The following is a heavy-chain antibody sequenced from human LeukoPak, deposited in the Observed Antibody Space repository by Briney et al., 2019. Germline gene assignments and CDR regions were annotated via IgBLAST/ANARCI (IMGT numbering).Heavy chain of an antibody. D-gene: IGHD6-19*01. CDR2: IDPSDSYT. CDR1: GYSFTSYW. V-gene: IGHV5-10-1*01. Sequence: GESLKVSCKGSGYSFTSYWISWVRQMPGKGLEWMGRIDPSDSYTNYSPSFQGHVTISADKSISTAYLQWSSLKASDTAMYYCASSGSGWYDYWGQGTLVTVSS. J-gene: IGHJ4*02. CDR3: ASSGSGWYDY.